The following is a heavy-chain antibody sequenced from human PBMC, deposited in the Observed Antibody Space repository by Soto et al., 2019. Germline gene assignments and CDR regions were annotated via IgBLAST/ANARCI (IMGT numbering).Heavy chain of an antibody. CDR1: GYTFTSYG. J-gene: IGHJ4*02. Sequence: QVQLVQSGAEVKEPGASVKVSCKASGYTFTSYGISWVRQAPGQGLEWMGWISTNNGNTNYPQKFQGRVTMTTDTSTGTDYMELRSLRSDDTAVYYCAKDRVGTTATRDFDYWGQGTLVTVSS. D-gene: IGHD1-1*01. CDR2: ISTNNGNT. CDR3: AKDRVGTTATRDFDY. V-gene: IGHV1-18*01.